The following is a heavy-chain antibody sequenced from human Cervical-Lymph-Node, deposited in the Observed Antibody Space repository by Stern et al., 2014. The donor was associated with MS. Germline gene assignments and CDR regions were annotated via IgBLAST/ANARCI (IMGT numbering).Heavy chain of an antibody. CDR2: INANSGGP. CDR3: ARDMSTVTTPYFDY. J-gene: IGHJ4*02. D-gene: IGHD4-17*01. V-gene: IGHV1-2*02. Sequence: VQLVESGAEVRRPGASVKVACKASGFTFTNCYMHWVRQAPGQGLEWMGWINANSGGPNSAQKIQGRVTMTRDTSIATVSQDLPRLTSDDTAIYYCARDMSTVTTPYFDYWGQGTLVTVPS. CDR1: GFTFTNCY.